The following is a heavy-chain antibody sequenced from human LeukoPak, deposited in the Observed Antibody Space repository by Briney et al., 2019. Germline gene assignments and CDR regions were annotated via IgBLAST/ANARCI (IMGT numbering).Heavy chain of an antibody. Sequence: PSETLSLTCTVSVGSISSYYWSWIRQPPGKGLEWIGYIYYSGSTNYNPSLKSRVTISVDTSKNQFSLKLSSVTAADTAVYYCARHMGLGYTYFYPYFDYWGQGTLVTVSS. J-gene: IGHJ4*01. D-gene: IGHD1-1*01. CDR3: ARHMGLGYTYFYPYFDY. V-gene: IGHV4-59*08. CDR1: VGSISSYY. CDR2: IYYSGST.